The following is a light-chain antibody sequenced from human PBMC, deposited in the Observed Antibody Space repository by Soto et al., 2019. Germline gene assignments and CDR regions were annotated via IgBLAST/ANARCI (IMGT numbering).Light chain of an antibody. Sequence: DIQITQSPCSLSASAVERVTITCLASQSISSYLNWYQQKPGKAPKLLIYAASSLQSGVPSRFSGSGSGTDFTLTISSLQPEDFATYYCQQSYSTPQTCGQGTKGDI. V-gene: IGKV1-39*01. J-gene: IGKJ1*01. CDR1: QSISSY. CDR2: AAS. CDR3: QQSYSTPQT.